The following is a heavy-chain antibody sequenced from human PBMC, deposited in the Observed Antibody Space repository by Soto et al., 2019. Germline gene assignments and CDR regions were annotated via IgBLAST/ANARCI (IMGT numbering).Heavy chain of an antibody. J-gene: IGHJ4*02. CDR2: IKAGDATT. D-gene: IGHD4-17*01. Sequence: QVHLVQSGAEVKRPGASVKVSCQASGYTFTSYAIHWVRQAPGQSLEWMGWIKAGDATTKYSQKFQGRVTITRDTSASTDYMEVRSLRFEDTAVYYCTRGTVITVSLFDSWGQGTLVTVSS. V-gene: IGHV1-3*01. CDR3: TRGTVITVSLFDS. CDR1: GYTFTSYA.